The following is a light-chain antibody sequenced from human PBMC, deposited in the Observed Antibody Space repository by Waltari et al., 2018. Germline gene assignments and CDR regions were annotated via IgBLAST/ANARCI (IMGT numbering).Light chain of an antibody. CDR2: GQD. V-gene: IGLV3-19*01. CDR1: SLRRYY. Sequence: SSELTQDPAVSVGLGQTVRITCQGASLRRYYASWYQQRPGQAPFLVLYGQDNRPSGIPDRFSGSTSGNTASLTITRAQAEDAGVYYCLSRDTSSTRVFGGGTTLTV. CDR3: LSRDTSSTRV. J-gene: IGLJ3*02.